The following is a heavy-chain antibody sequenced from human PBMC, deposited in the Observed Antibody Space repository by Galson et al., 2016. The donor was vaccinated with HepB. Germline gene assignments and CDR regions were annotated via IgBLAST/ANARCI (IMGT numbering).Heavy chain of an antibody. CDR1: GGSISSYH. CDR3: ARPKDYLGSSFDC. CDR2: IQYSGSI. V-gene: IGHV4-59*08. J-gene: IGHJ4*02. D-gene: IGHD6-6*01. Sequence: SETLSLTCTVSGGSISSYHWSWIRQSPGKGLEWMGYIQYSGSIEYQPSLKSRLTISADPSKSQLSLKLTSVTAADTAVYYCARPKDYLGSSFDCWGQGILVTVSS.